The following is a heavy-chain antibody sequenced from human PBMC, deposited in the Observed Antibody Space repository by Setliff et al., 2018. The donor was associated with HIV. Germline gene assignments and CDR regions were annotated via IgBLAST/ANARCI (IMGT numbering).Heavy chain of an antibody. J-gene: IGHJ6*02. CDR3: AKPLTQWGVSPYHYAVDV. CDR2: ISSGGEIM. CDR1: GFTFSSYV. D-gene: IGHD1-26*01. Sequence: PGGSLRLSCAASGFTFSSYVMSWVRQAPGQGLEWVSAISSGGEIMFYADSVKGRFTISRDNSKNTLYLQMISLRADDTAVYYCAKPLTQWGVSPYHYAVDVWGQGTTVTVSS. V-gene: IGHV3-23*01.